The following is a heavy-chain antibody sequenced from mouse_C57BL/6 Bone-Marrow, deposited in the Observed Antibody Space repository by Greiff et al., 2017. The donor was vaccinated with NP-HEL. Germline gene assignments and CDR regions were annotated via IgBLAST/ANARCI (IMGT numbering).Heavy chain of an antibody. V-gene: IGHV1-81*01. D-gene: IGHD2-3*01. CDR3: ARMVTTGFAY. Sequence: QVQLQQSGAELARPGASVKLSCTASGYTFTSYGISWVKQRTGQGLEWIGEIYPRSGNTYYNEKFKGKATLTADKSSSTAYMELRSLTSEDSAVYFCARMVTTGFAYWGQGTLVTVSA. CDR2: IYPRSGNT. J-gene: IGHJ3*01. CDR1: GYTFTSYG.